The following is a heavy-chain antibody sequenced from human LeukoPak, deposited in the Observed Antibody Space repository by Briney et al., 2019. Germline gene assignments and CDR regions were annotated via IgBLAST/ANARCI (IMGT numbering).Heavy chain of an antibody. CDR2: INSDGSSI. CDR3: AAYYYDSQGGAFDI. D-gene: IGHD3-22*01. Sequence: GGSLRLSCAASGFTFSSYSMNWVRQAPGKGLVWVSRINSDGSSISYADSVKGRFTISRDNAKNTLYLQMNSLRAEDTAVYYCAAYYYDSQGGAFDIWGQGTMVTVSS. CDR1: GFTFSSYS. J-gene: IGHJ3*02. V-gene: IGHV3-74*01.